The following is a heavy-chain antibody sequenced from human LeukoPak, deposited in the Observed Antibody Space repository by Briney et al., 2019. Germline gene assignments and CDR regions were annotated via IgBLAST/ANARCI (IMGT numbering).Heavy chain of an antibody. CDR2: INAGNGDT. Sequence: ASVKVSCKASGYTFTSYAMHWVRQAPGQRLEWMGWINAGNGDTKYSQKFQGRVTITRDTSASTAYMELSSLRSEDTAVYYCARDYSERPVRFLEWLDDWGQGTQVTVSS. D-gene: IGHD3-3*01. V-gene: IGHV1-3*01. CDR1: GYTFTSYA. J-gene: IGHJ4*02. CDR3: ARDYSERPVRFLEWLDD.